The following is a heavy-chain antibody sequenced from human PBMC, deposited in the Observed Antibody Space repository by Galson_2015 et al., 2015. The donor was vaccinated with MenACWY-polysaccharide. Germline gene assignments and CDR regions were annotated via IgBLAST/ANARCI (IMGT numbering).Heavy chain of an antibody. J-gene: IGHJ5*02. V-gene: IGHV1-3*01. CDR2: INAGNGNT. Sequence: SVKVSCKASGYSFTSYAMHWVRQAPGQRLEWMGWINAGNGNTKYSQKFQGRVTITRDTSASTAYMELGSLRSEDMAVYYCARGYSGSSLNWFDPWGQGTLVTASS. D-gene: IGHD1-26*01. CDR1: GYSFTSYA. CDR3: ARGYSGSSLNWFDP.